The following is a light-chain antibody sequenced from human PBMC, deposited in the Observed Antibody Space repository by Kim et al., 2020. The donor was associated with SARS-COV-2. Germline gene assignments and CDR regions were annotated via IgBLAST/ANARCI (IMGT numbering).Light chain of an antibody. V-gene: IGKV3-20*01. CDR2: GAS. J-gene: IGKJ1*01. Sequence: PGERATLSCRASQSVSSSYLAWYQQKPGQAPRLLIYGASSRATGIPDRFSGSGSGTYFTLTISRLEPEDFAVYYCQQYGSSPGWTFGQGTKVDIK. CDR1: QSVSSSY. CDR3: QQYGSSPGWT.